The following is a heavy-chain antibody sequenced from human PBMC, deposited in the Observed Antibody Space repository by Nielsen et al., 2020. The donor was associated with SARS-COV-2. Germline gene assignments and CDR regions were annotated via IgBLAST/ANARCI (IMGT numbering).Heavy chain of an antibody. V-gene: IGHV3-48*03. D-gene: IGHD3-3*01. J-gene: IGHJ4*02. CDR2: ISSSGSTI. CDR3: ARGRAIFGVAKDFDY. CDR1: GFTFSGYE. Sequence: GGSLRLSCAASGFTFSGYEMNWVRQAPGKGLEWISYISSSGSTIYYADSVKGRFTISRDNAKNSLYLQMNSLRAEDTAVYYCARGRAIFGVAKDFDYWGQGTLVTVSS.